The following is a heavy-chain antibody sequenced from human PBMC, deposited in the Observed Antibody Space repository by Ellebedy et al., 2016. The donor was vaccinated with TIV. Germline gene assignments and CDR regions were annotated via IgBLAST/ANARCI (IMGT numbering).Heavy chain of an antibody. CDR2: ISGSGDTA. J-gene: IGHJ4*02. D-gene: IGHD4-23*01. CDR1: GLIFSNHA. V-gene: IGHV3-23*01. Sequence: GESLKISCAASGLIFSNHAMSWVRQAPGKGLAWVSGISGSGDTANYADSVKGRFTVSRDNAMTTLYLQMNSLRAEDTAVYYCAREGNYGGKSEIDYWGRGTLVTVSS. CDR3: AREGNYGGKSEIDY.